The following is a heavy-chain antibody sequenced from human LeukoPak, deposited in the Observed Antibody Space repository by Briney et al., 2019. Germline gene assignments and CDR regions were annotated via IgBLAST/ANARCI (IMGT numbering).Heavy chain of an antibody. CDR1: GFTFGKYW. CDR3: ARDQYDTWSRRGNFDS. CDR2: IKLGGSEK. Sequence: GGSLRLSCVASGFTFGKYWMSWVRQAPGKGLEWVANIKLGGSEKNYVDSVKGRFTISRDNTKNSLYLQMNSLRAEDTAVFYCARDQYDTWSRRGNFDSWGQGTLVIVSS. V-gene: IGHV3-7*03. J-gene: IGHJ4*02. D-gene: IGHD3-3*01.